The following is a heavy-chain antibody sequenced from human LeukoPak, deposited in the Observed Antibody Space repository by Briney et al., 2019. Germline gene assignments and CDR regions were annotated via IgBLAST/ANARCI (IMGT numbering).Heavy chain of an antibody. CDR1: GYTFTSYD. V-gene: IGHV1-8*01. J-gene: IGHJ4*02. CDR3: ARWADSPFDY. CDR2: MKPSSDKT. Sequence: ASVKVSCKASGYTFTSYDINWVRRATGQGLEWMGYMKPSSDKTGYAQKFQGRVTLTWDTSISTAYMELSSLKSEDTAVYYCARWADSPFDYWGQGTLVTVSS.